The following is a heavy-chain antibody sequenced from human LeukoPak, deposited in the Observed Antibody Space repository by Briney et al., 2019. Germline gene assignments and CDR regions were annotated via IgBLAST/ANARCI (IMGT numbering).Heavy chain of an antibody. CDR3: ARGNGDFIY. D-gene: IGHD4-17*01. J-gene: IGHJ4*02. V-gene: IGHV1-8*01. CDR1: GYTFTSYY. CDR2: MNPDSGKT. Sequence: GASVKVSCKASGYTFTSYYFSWVRQATGQGLEWMGWMNPDSGKTGYAQKFQGRVTMTRNTSISTACMELSSLRSEDTAVYYCARGNGDFIYWGQGTLVTVSS.